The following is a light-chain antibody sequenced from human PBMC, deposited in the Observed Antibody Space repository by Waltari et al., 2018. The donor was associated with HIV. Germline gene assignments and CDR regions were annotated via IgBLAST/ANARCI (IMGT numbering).Light chain of an antibody. J-gene: IGKJ4*01. V-gene: IGKV1-33*01. CDR3: QQFADLPLT. Sequence: DIQMPQSPSSLSASVGDKVTITCQASQDIRHYLNWYQKKPGKAPNLLIYDASKLHTGVPSRFSGSGSGTHLTFTITSLQPEDIGTYYCQQFADLPLTFGGGTQVEI. CDR1: QDIRHY. CDR2: DAS.